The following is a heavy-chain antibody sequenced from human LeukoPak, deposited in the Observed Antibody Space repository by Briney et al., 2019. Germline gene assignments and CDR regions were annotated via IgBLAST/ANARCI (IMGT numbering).Heavy chain of an antibody. Sequence: GGSLRLSCAASGFTFSSYGMHWARQDPGKELEWAADISYDGRNKYYADSVKGRFTSSRDNSKNSLYLQMNSLRAEDTAVYYCAKALCLSRNGMDVWGQGTTVTVSS. CDR2: ISYDGRNK. CDR1: GFTFSSYG. V-gene: IGHV3-30*18. CDR3: AKALCLSRNGMDV. J-gene: IGHJ6*02.